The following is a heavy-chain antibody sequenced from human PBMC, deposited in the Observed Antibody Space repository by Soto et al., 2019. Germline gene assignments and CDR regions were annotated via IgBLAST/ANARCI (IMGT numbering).Heavy chain of an antibody. V-gene: IGHV5-51*01. CDR2: IFPADSET. J-gene: IGHJ4*02. D-gene: IGHD5-12*01. CDR3: ARRGAGYNYDF. CDR1: GYSFPAFW. Sequence: GEPLKISCGASGYSFPAFWIGWVRQMPGKGLEWMGIIFPADSETRYSPSFQGQVTISADKPTSTAYLEWSSLKASDTAMYYCARRGAGYNYDFWGQGTLVTVSS.